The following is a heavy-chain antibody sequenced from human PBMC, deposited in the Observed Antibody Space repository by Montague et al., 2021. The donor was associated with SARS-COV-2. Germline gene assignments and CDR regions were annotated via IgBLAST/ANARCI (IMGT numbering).Heavy chain of an antibody. D-gene: IGHD3-10*01. Sequence: RSLSCSASGFTFSSYAMHWVRQAPGKGLEWVAVIPYDGSNKYYADSVKGRFTISRDNSKNTLYLQMNSLRAEDTAVYYCASPRGYYGSGGGFDYWGQGTLVTVSS. CDR1: GFTFSSYA. V-gene: IGHV3-30-3*01. CDR3: ASPRGYYGSGGGFDY. J-gene: IGHJ4*02. CDR2: IPYDGSNK.